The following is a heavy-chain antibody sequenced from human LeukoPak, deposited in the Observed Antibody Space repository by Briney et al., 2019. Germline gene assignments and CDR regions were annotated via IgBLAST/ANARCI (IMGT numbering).Heavy chain of an antibody. Sequence: PGGSLRLSCAASGFTFSDYYMSWIRQAPGKGLEWVSYISSSGSTIYYADSVKGRFTISRDNAKNSLYLQMNSLRAEDTAVYYCARRDSSGNNDAFDIWGQGTMVTVSS. V-gene: IGHV3-11*01. CDR2: ISSSGSTI. CDR1: GFTFSDYY. D-gene: IGHD3-22*01. J-gene: IGHJ3*02. CDR3: ARRDSSGNNDAFDI.